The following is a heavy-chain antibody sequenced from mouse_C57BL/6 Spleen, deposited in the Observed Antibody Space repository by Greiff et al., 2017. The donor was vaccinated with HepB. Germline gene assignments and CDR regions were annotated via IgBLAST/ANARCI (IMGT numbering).Heavy chain of an antibody. D-gene: IGHD2-3*01. Sequence: EVQLQQSGAELVRPGASVKLSCTASGFNIKDYYMHWVKQRPEQGLEWIGRIDPEDGDTEYAPKFQGKATMTADTSSNTAYLQLSSLTSEDTAVYYCTTPGDGYYVYFDVWGTGTTVTVSS. CDR1: GFNIKDYY. V-gene: IGHV14-1*01. CDR3: TTPGDGYYVYFDV. J-gene: IGHJ1*03. CDR2: IDPEDGDT.